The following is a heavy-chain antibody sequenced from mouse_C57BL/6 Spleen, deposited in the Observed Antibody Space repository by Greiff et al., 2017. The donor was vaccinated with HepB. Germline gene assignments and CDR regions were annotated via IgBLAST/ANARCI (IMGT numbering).Heavy chain of an antibody. CDR1: GYSITSGYY. Sequence: EVKLQESGPGLVKPSQSLSLTCSVTGYSITSGYYWNWIRQFPGNKLEWMGYISYDGSNNYNPSLKNRISITRDTSKNQFFLKLNSVTTEDTATYYCARDGGPVYYGSSYDGDFDYWGQGTTLTVSS. J-gene: IGHJ2*01. D-gene: IGHD1-1*01. CDR2: ISYDGSN. V-gene: IGHV3-6*01. CDR3: ARDGGPVYYGSSYDGDFDY.